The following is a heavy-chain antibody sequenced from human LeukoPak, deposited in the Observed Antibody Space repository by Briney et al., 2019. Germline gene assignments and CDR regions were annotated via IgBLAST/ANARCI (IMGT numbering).Heavy chain of an antibody. CDR1: GFTVSSNY. Sequence: GGSLRLSCAASGFTVSSNYMSWVRQAPGKGLEWVSVIYSGGSTYYADSVKGRFTISRDNPENTLYLQMNSLRAEDTAVYYCARGRRDIVVVPAAVPTNFDYWGQGTLVTVSS. V-gene: IGHV3-66*02. CDR2: IYSGGST. J-gene: IGHJ4*02. D-gene: IGHD2-2*02. CDR3: ARGRRDIVVVPAAVPTNFDY.